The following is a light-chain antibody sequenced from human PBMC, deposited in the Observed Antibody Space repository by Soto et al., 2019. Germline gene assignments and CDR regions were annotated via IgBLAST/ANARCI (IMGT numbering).Light chain of an antibody. CDR2: EVS. CDR1: SSDVGGYNY. CDR3: SSYTSSSTLV. J-gene: IGLJ1*01. V-gene: IGLV2-14*01. Sequence: QSVLAQPASVSGSPGQSITSSCTGTSSDVGGYNYFSWYQQHPAKAPKLMIYEVSNRPSGVSNRFSGSKSGNTASLTISGLQAEDEADYYCSSYTSSSTLVFGTGTKVTVL.